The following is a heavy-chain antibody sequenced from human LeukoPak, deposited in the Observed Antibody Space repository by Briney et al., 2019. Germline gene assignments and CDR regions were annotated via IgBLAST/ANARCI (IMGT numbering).Heavy chain of an antibody. V-gene: IGHV3-74*03. CDR1: GFTFRDYW. CDR2: INDEGSVT. D-gene: IGHD3-16*01. Sequence: PGGSLRLSCAASGFTFRDYWMYWVRQAPGKGLVCVSRINDEGSVTTYADSVKGRFTISRDNVKNPLYLQMNSLRAEDTAVYYCTRDLGDYWGQGTLVTVSS. J-gene: IGHJ4*02. CDR3: TRDLGDY.